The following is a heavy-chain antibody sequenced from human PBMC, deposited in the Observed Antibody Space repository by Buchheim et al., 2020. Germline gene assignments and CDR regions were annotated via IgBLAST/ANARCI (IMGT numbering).Heavy chain of an antibody. CDR2: IYYSGTT. CDR3: ARYFHTSSYYYYFDS. D-gene: IGHD3-22*01. Sequence: QVQLQESGPGLVKPSQTLSLTCTVSGGSINSGDYYWSWIRQPPGKGLECIGYIYYSGTTYYNPSLKSRLTISLDTSKNQFSRKLSSVTAADTAVYYCARYFHTSSYYYYFDSWGQGTL. J-gene: IGHJ4*02. CDR1: GGSINSGDYY. V-gene: IGHV4-30-4*01.